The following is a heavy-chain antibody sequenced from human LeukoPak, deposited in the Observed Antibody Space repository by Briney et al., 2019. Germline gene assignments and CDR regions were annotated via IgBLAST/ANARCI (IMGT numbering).Heavy chain of an antibody. J-gene: IGHJ6*02. V-gene: IGHV1-18*01. D-gene: IGHD3-3*01. CDR1: GYTFTSYG. Sequence: GASVKVSCKASGYTFTSYGMSWVRQAPGQGLEWMGWISAYNGNTNYAQKLQGRVTMTTDTSTSTAYMELRSLRSDDTAVYYCARGITIFGVVLGSSGMDVWGQGTTVTVSS. CDR3: ARGITIFGVVLGSSGMDV. CDR2: ISAYNGNT.